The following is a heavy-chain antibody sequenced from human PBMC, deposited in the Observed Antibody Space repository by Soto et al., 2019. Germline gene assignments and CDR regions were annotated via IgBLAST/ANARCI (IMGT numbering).Heavy chain of an antibody. D-gene: IGHD2-21*01. Sequence: PSETLSLTCTVSGGSISSSSYYWGWIRQPPGKGLEWIGSIYYSGSTYYNPSLKSRVTISVDTSKNQFSLKLSSVTAADTAVYYCARGLVSLHYSLDYWGQGTLVTXSS. CDR3: ARGLVSLHYSLDY. V-gene: IGHV4-39*01. CDR2: IYYSGST. J-gene: IGHJ4*02. CDR1: GGSISSSSYY.